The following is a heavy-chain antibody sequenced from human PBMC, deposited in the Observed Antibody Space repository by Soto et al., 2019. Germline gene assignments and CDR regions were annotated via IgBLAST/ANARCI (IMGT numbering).Heavy chain of an antibody. V-gene: IGHV3-48*01. CDR1: GFTFSSYS. J-gene: IGHJ4*02. CDR3: ARDLYHSSGSHPPPIDY. Sequence: GGSLRLSCAASGFTFSSYSMNWVRQAPGKGLEWVSYISSSSSTIYYADSVKGRFTISRDNAKNSLYLQMNSLRAEDTAVYYCARDLYHSSGSHPPPIDYWGPGVLVTVFS. CDR2: ISSSSSTI. D-gene: IGHD3-10*01.